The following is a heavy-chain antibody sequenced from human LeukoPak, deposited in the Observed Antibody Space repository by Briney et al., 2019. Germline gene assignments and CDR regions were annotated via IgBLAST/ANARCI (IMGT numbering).Heavy chain of an antibody. D-gene: IGHD5-24*01. CDR3: TRGPTGRWLYYGMDV. Sequence: GRSLRLSCITSGFTFGDHAMSWVRQAPGKGLDWVGFIRSKGYGGTTEYAASVKCRFTISRDDSKSIAYLQMNSLKSEDTAVYYCTRGPTGRWLYYGMDVWGQGTTVIVSS. J-gene: IGHJ6*02. CDR1: GFTFGDHA. V-gene: IGHV3-49*04. CDR2: IRSKGYGGTT.